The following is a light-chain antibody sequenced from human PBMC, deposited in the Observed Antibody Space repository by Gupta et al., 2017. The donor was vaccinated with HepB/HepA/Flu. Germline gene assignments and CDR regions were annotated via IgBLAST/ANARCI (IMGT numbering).Light chain of an antibody. Sequence: QSVLTQPPSVSAAPGQKVTISCSGTSSNIENNYVSWYQQRPGAAPKLLIHVNDARPSGIPDRFSGSKSGTSATLAIAGLQTGDEADYYCGTWDDTLSHVVFGGGTKLTVL. V-gene: IGLV1-51*02. J-gene: IGLJ2*01. CDR2: VND. CDR3: GTWDDTLSHVV. CDR1: SSNIENNY.